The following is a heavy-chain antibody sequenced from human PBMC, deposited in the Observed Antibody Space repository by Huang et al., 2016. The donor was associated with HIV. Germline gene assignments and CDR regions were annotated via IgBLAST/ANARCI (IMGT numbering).Heavy chain of an antibody. CDR3: ATGFGVFFDF. CDR2: FDTERGET. Sequence: QVQLVQSRAEVKKPGASAKVTCKVSEYTLTALSIHWVRKPPGKGLEWMGGFDTERGETSYEGELQGRVTMTEDTSTETAVIEVSGLRPEDTAVYYCATGFGVFFDFWGQGALVTVSS. V-gene: IGHV1-24*01. J-gene: IGHJ4*02. D-gene: IGHD3-16*01. CDR1: EYTLTALS.